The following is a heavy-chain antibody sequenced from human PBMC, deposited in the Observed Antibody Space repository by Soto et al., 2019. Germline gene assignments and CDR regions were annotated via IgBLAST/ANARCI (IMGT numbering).Heavy chain of an antibody. J-gene: IGHJ4*02. V-gene: IGHV2-5*01. CDR1: VFSLSHRGMR. CDR3: AHREKYYFDS. CDR2: IYWNDDK. Sequence: SGPPRGNPPHDLALTCDFAVFSLSHRGMRVCWIRQPPGRALEWLAIIYWNDDKRYSPSLKSRLTITKDASKNQVVLTMTNMDPVDAATYFCAHREKYYFDSWGQGTLVTVSS.